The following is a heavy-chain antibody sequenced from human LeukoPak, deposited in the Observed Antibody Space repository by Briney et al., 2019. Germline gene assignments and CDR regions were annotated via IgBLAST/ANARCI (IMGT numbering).Heavy chain of an antibody. Sequence: GGSLRLSFAASGFAVNSNYMSWVRQTPGKGLEWVSVIYSGGSTFYADSVKGRFTISRDNSKNTLYLQMNSLRAEDTAVYYCARDPSFSVPYYYYGMDVWGQGTTVTVSS. CDR2: IYSGGST. CDR1: GFAVNSNY. V-gene: IGHV3-53*01. CDR3: ARDPSFSVPYYYYGMDV. D-gene: IGHD3-10*01. J-gene: IGHJ6*02.